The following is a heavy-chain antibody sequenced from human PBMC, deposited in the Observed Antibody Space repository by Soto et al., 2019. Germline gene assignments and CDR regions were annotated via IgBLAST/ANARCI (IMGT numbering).Heavy chain of an antibody. CDR1: GFTFSNAW. Sequence: EVQLVESGGGLVKPGGSLRLSCAASGFTFSNAWMNWVRQAPGKGLEWVGRIKSKTDGGTTDYAAPVKGRFTISRDDSKNTLYLQMNSLKTEDTAVYYCTLDFWSGYTFDYWGQGTLVTVSS. CDR3: TLDFWSGYTFDY. J-gene: IGHJ4*02. D-gene: IGHD3-3*01. V-gene: IGHV3-15*07. CDR2: IKSKTDGGTT.